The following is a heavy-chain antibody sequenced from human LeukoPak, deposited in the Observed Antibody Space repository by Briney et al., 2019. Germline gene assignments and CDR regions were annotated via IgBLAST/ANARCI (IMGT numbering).Heavy chain of an antibody. CDR3: ARATRGGAFDP. CDR2: ISNIGST. V-gene: IGHV4-59*01. D-gene: IGHD2-21*01. CDR1: GASISSYF. Sequence: SETLSLTCTVSGASISSYFWTWIRQSPGKGLEWIGYISNIGSTNYNPSLKSRVTISGDTSKNQFSLKLSSVTAADTAVYYCARATRGGAFDPWGQGTLVTVSS. J-gene: IGHJ5*02.